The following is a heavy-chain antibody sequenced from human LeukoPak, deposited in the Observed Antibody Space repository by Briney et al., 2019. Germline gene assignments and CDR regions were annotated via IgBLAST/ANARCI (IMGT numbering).Heavy chain of an antibody. CDR3: ARDLLGDYDYFYYVDV. CDR1: GGWFTSFY. V-gene: IGHV4-59*01. Sequence: SETLSLTCTVSGGWFTSFYWSWFRQPPGKGLDWIGYIYYSGSTNYNPSLQSRVTMSVDTSMNQFFLRLSSVSAAYTAVYYCARDLLGDYDYFYYVDVWRKGTTVTVSS. CDR2: IYYSGST. D-gene: IGHD4-17*01. J-gene: IGHJ6*03.